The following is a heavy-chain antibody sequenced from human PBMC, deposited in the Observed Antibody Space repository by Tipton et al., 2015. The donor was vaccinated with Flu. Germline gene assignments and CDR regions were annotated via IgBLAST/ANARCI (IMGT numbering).Heavy chain of an antibody. Sequence: TLSLTCTVSGGSISSSYWSWIRQPAGKGLEWIGRISTSGSTNYNASLESQVTMSRDTSKNHFSLRLSSATAADTALYYCARDLRGYSGYTGGDAFDMWGQGIMVTVSS. CDR2: ISTSGST. J-gene: IGHJ3*02. D-gene: IGHD5-12*01. V-gene: IGHV4-4*07. CDR3: ARDLRGYSGYTGGDAFDM. CDR1: GGSISSSY.